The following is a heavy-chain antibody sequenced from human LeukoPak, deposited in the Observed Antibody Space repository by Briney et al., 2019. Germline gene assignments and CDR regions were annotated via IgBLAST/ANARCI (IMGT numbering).Heavy chain of an antibody. Sequence: PSETLSLTCTVSGGSLSSYYWSWIRQPPGKGLEWIGYIYYSGRTYYSPSLKSRVTMSVDPSNNQFSLNLRSVTAADTAVYYCARRRYYDGSGYLEWGQGTLLSVSS. V-gene: IGHV4-59*08. D-gene: IGHD3-22*01. CDR2: IYYSGRT. CDR1: GGSLSSYY. CDR3: ARRRYYDGSGYLE. J-gene: IGHJ1*01.